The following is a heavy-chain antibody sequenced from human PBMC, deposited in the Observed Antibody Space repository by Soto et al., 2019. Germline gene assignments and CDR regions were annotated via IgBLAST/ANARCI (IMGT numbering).Heavy chain of an antibody. CDR3: ARLPPGNYQNWFDP. D-gene: IGHD3-10*01. J-gene: IGHJ5*02. V-gene: IGHV4-59*01. CDR2: IYYSGST. CDR1: GGSISSYY. Sequence: SETLSLTCTVSGGSISSYYWSWIRQPPGKGLEYIGYIYYSGSTNYNPSLESRVIISVDTSKNQFSLKLSSVTAADTAVYFCARLPPGNYQNWFDPWGQGILVTVSS.